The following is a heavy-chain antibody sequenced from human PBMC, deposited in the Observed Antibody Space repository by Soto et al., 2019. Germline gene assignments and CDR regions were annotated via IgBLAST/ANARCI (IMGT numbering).Heavy chain of an antibody. J-gene: IGHJ4*02. V-gene: IGHV1-69*02. D-gene: IGHD5-12*01. CDR1: GGTFSSYT. Sequence: QVQLVQSGAEVKKPGSSVKVSCKASGGTFSSYTISWVRQAPGQGLEWMGRIIPILGIANYAQKFQGRVTITADKSTSTDYMELSSLRSEDTAVYYCASGKMATRVIDYWGQGTLVTVSS. CDR2: IIPILGIA. CDR3: ASGKMATRVIDY.